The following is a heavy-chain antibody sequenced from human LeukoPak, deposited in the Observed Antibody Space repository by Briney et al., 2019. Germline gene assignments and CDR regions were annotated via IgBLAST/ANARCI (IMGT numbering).Heavy chain of an antibody. CDR3: ARGGYDFWSGYYANWFDP. D-gene: IGHD3-3*01. CDR2: INPNSGGT. J-gene: IGHJ5*02. CDR1: GYTFTGYY. V-gene: IGHV1-2*02. Sequence: ASVKVSCKASGYTFTGYYMHWVRQAPGQGLEWMGWINPNSGGTNYAQKFRGRVTMTRDTSISTAYMELSRLRSDDTAVYYCARGGYDFWSGYYANWFDPWGQGTLVTVSS.